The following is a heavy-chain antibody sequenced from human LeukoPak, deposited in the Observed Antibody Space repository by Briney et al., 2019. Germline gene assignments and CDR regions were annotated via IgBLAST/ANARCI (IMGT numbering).Heavy chain of an antibody. CDR3: ARWGPYFDY. CDR1: GGSIISSNW. Sequence: SGTLSLTCAVSGGSIISSNWWSWVRQPPGKGLEWIGEIYHNGSTNYNPSLKNRVTISVGNSKNQFSLKLTSVTAADTAVYYCARWGPYFDYWGQGTLVTVSS. D-gene: IGHD7-27*01. CDR2: IYHNGST. V-gene: IGHV4-4*02. J-gene: IGHJ4*02.